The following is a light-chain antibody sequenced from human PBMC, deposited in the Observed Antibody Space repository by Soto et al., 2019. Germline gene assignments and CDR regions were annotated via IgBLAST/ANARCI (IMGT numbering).Light chain of an antibody. V-gene: IGKV3-15*01. CDR3: QQYNNWPYT. J-gene: IGKJ2*01. Sequence: EIVMTQSPATLSVSPGERATLSCRASQSVSSNLAWYQQKPGQAPRLPIYGASTRATGIPARFSGRGSGTEFPLTISSLQSEDFAIYYCQQYNNWPYTFGQGTKLEI. CDR2: GAS. CDR1: QSVSSN.